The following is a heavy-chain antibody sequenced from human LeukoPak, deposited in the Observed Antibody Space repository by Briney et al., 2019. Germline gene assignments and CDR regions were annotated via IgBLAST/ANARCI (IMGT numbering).Heavy chain of an antibody. J-gene: IGHJ4*02. D-gene: IGHD4-17*01. CDR2: INPSGGST. V-gene: IGHV1-46*01. Sequence: ASLKVSCKASADTFTSYYMYWVRQIPREGLEGVGVINPSGGSTTYAQKFQGRVTMTRDTTTSTVYMELSSLRSEDTAVYYCARGYGDYAYWGQGTLVTVSS. CDR1: ADTFTSYY. CDR3: ARGYGDYAY.